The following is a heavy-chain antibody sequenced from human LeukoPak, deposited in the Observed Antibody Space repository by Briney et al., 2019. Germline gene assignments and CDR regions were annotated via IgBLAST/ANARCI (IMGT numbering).Heavy chain of an antibody. CDR3: AREANSPTARYWYFDL. CDR2: VYYSGST. CDR1: GGSGSSYY. Sequence: PSETLSLXCTVPGGSGSSYYWSWMRQSPGKGLEWIGYVYYSGSTNYNPALKSRVTISLDMSENQFSLKLSSVTAADTAVYYCAREANSPTARYWYFDLWGRGTQVTVSS. J-gene: IGHJ2*01. D-gene: IGHD2-21*01. V-gene: IGHV4-59*02.